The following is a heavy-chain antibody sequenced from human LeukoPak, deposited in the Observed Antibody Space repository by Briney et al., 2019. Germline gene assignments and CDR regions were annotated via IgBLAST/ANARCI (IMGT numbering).Heavy chain of an antibody. Sequence: GGSLRLSCAATGFTFSNYGMHWVRQAPGKGLEWVAIIKQDGSEKYYVDSVKGRFSISRDNAKNSLYLQMNSLRAEDTAVYYCARYGSTWDLDYWGQGTLVTVSS. CDR3: ARYGSTWDLDY. CDR2: IKQDGSEK. CDR1: GFTFSNYG. V-gene: IGHV3-7*01. D-gene: IGHD6-13*01. J-gene: IGHJ4*02.